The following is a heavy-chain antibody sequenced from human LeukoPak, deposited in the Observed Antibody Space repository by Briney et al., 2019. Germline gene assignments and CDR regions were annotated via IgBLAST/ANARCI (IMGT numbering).Heavy chain of an antibody. D-gene: IGHD3-22*01. Sequence: ASVKVSCKASGYTFTGYYMHWVRQAPGQGLEWMGIINPSGGSTSYAQKFQGRVTMTRDMSTSTVYMELSSLRSEDTAVYYCARAWETYYYDSSGPHYWGQGTLVTVSS. CDR3: ARAWETYYYDSSGPHY. J-gene: IGHJ4*02. V-gene: IGHV1-46*01. CDR2: INPSGGST. CDR1: GYTFTGYY.